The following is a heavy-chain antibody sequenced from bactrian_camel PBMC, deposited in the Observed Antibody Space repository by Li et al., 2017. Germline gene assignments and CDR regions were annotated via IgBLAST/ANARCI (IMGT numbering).Heavy chain of an antibody. V-gene: IGHV3S53*01. J-gene: IGHJ7*01. Sequence: VQLVESGGGSVQAGGSLRLSCAASGATYSSYCMAWFRQAPGKQREGVAAFDTDGTIIYADAVKGRFTISKDDANNTLYLQMDSLRPEDTAMYYCATGPWGYCSRTKWEGGMNNWGKGTQVTVS. CDR1: GATYSSYC. D-gene: IGHD1*01. CDR2: FDTDGTI.